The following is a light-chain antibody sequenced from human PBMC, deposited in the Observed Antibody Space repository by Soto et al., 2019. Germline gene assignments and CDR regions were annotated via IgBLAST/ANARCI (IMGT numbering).Light chain of an antibody. V-gene: IGKV3-20*01. CDR1: QSVSSAY. J-gene: IGKJ1*01. CDR3: QQYGASPET. Sequence: EIVLTQSPGTLSLSPGERATLSCRASQSVSSAYLAWYQQKPGQAPRLLIYNVSRRATGIPDRFSGSVSGTDFTLTVSRLEPEDFAVYYCQQYGASPETFGQGTKVDIK. CDR2: NVS.